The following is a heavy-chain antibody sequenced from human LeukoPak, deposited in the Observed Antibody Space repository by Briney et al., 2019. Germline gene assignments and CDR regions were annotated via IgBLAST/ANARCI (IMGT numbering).Heavy chain of an antibody. J-gene: IGHJ4*02. D-gene: IGHD4-17*01. V-gene: IGHV1-8*02. CDR2: ISAYNGNT. CDR3: ARGGNYGDPTSDY. Sequence: ASVKVSCKASGYTFTDYYMYWVRQAPGQGLEWMGWISAYNGNTNYAQKFQGRVTMTRNTSISTAYMELSSLRSEDTAVYYCARGGNYGDPTSDYWGQGTLVTVSS. CDR1: GYTFTDYY.